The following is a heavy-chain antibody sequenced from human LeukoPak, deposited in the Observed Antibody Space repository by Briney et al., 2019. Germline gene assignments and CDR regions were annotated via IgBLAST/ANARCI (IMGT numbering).Heavy chain of an antibody. J-gene: IGHJ4*02. CDR3: ARVGDGYFDY. CDR2: FYPGDFDT. D-gene: IGHD5-24*01. CDR1: GYSFTNYW. V-gene: IGHV5-51*01. Sequence: GGSLKISCKGSGYSFTNYWIVWVRQMPGKGLEWMGIFYPGDFDTTYSPSFQGQVTISADRTISTAYLQWSSLKASDTAIYYCARVGDGYFDYWGQGTLVTVSS.